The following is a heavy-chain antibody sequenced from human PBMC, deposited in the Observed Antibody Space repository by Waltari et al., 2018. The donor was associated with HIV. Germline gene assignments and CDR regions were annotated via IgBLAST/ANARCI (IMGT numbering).Heavy chain of an antibody. CDR2: NYISDTH. CDR3: ARGCYNGEIDF. D-gene: IGHD4-17*01. CDR1: GFSVGNHF. J-gene: IGHJ5*01. V-gene: IGHV3-66*02. Sequence: EVQLVESGGGFVQPGGYLSLSCAASGFSVGNHFMTWVRRALGRGVERIGNNYISDTHYSADSVEGRFANSRDNSKNAVFLKMNSVRTEGTGRYYWARGCYNGEIDFWGHGTRVTVSS.